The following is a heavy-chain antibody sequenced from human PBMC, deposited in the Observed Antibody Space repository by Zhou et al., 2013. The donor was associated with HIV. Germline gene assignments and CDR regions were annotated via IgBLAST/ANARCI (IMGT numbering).Heavy chain of an antibody. J-gene: IGHJ6*02. Sequence: QVQLVQSGAEVKKPGASVKVSCKASGYTFTGYYMHWVRQAPGQGLEWMGWINPNSGGTNYAQKFQGRVTMTRDTSISTAYMELSRLRSDDTAVYYCARDMGHDYGESSFGRGGMDVWGQGTTGHRSP. CDR1: GYTFTGYY. V-gene: IGHV1-2*02. CDR2: INPNSGGT. D-gene: IGHD4-17*01. CDR3: ARDMGHDYGESSFGRGGMDV.